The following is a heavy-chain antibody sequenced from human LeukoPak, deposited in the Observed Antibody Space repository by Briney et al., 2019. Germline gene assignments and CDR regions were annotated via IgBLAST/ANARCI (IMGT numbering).Heavy chain of an antibody. CDR2: INHSGST. Sequence: SETLSLTCAVYGGSFSGYYWSWIRQPPGKGLEWIGEINHSGSTNYNPSLKSRVTISVDTSKNQFSLKLSSVTAADTAVYYCARHVGFDCSSTSCYSGIFDYWGQGTLVTVSS. CDR3: ARHVGFDCSSTSCYSGIFDY. V-gene: IGHV4-34*01. CDR1: GGSFSGYY. D-gene: IGHD2-2*01. J-gene: IGHJ4*02.